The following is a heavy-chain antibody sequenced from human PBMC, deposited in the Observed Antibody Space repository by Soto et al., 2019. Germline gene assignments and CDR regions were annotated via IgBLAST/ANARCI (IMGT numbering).Heavy chain of an antibody. CDR2: IKQHGSKK. V-gene: IGHV3-7*03. J-gene: IGHJ4*02. CDR1: GFTFSSYW. Sequence: GSLRLSCAASGFTFSSYWMNWVRQAPGKGLEWVANIKQHGSKKYYVDSVKGRFTISRDNAKNTVYLQMNSLRAYDTAVYYCAKDRLAGGFDYWGQGTLVTVSS. CDR3: AKDRLAGGFDY. D-gene: IGHD3-16*01.